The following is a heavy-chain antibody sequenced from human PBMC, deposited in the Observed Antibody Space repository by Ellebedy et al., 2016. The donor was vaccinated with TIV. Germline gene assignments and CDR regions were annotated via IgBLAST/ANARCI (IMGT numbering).Heavy chain of an antibody. CDR1: GYTFTGYY. J-gene: IGHJ3*02. CDR3: ARGGYSPQDDAFDI. CDR2: INPNSGGT. D-gene: IGHD5-18*01. V-gene: IGHV1-2*04. Sequence: AASVQVSCKASGYTFTGYYMHWVRQAPGQGLEWMGWINPNSGGTNYAQKFQGWVTMTRDTSISTAYMELSRLRSDDTAVYYCARGGYSPQDDAFDIWGQGTMVTVSS.